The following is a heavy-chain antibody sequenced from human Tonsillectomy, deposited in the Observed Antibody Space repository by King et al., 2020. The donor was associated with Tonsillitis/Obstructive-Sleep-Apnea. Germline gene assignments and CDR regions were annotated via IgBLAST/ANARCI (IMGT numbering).Heavy chain of an antibody. CDR2: ISYDGSNK. J-gene: IGHJ3*02. V-gene: IGHV3-30*04. CDR3: ARGKGDAFDI. Sequence: VQLVESGGGVVQPGWSLRLSCAASGFTFSSYAMHWVRQAPGKGLEWVAVISYDGSNKYYVDSVKGRFTISRDNSKNTLYLQMNSLRAEDTAVYYCARGKGDAFDIWGQGTMVTVSS. CDR1: GFTFSSYA.